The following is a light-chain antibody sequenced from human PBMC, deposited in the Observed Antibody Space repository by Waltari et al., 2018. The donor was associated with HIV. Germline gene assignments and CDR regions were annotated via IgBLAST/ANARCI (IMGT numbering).Light chain of an antibody. J-gene: IGLJ1*01. CDR2: KDI. Sequence: SYELTQPPSVSVSPGQTARITCSGDALPKQYAYWYQQKPGQAPILVIYKDIERPSGIPERFSGSSSGTTVTLTISGVQAEDEADYYCQSADSSDTFVLGSGTKVTVL. V-gene: IGLV3-25*03. CDR1: ALPKQY. CDR3: QSADSSDTFV.